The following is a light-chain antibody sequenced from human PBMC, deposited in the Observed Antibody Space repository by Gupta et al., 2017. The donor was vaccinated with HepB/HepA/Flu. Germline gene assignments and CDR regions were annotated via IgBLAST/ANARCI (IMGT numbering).Light chain of an antibody. CDR3: GTWDNGLTVVV. V-gene: IGLV1-51*02. J-gene: IGLJ2*01. CDR1: SSNIGNNY. CDR2: ENN. Sequence: QSVLTQPPSVSAAPGQKVTISCSGSSSNIGNNYVSWYQQLPGTAPKLLIYENNKRPSGIPDRFSCSKSGTSATLGIAGLQAGDEADDYCGTWDNGLTVVVFSGGTKLTVL.